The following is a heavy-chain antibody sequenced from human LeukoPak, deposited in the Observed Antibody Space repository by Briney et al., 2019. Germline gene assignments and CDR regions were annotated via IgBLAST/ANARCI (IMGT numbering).Heavy chain of an antibody. CDR1: GGSFSGYY. CDR2: INHSGST. J-gene: IGHJ5*02. CDR3: ARGNPRFRFVVVPAAKSWLDP. Sequence: SETLSLTCAVYGGSFSGYYWSWIRQPPGKGLEWIGEINHSGSTNYNPSLKSRVTISVDTSKNQFSLKLSSVTAADTAVYYCARGNPRFRFVVVPAAKSWLDPWGQGTLVTVSS. D-gene: IGHD2-2*01. V-gene: IGHV4-34*01.